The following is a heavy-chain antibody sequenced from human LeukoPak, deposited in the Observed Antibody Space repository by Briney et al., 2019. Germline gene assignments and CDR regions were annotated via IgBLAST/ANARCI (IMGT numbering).Heavy chain of an antibody. CDR3: AREYSSSWFPTRYFDY. CDR1: GFTVSSNY. D-gene: IGHD6-13*01. CDR2: IYSGGST. J-gene: IGHJ4*02. V-gene: IGHV3-53*01. Sequence: GGSLRLSCAASGFTVSSNYMSWVRQAPGKGLEWVSVIYSGGSTYYADSVKGRFTISRDNSKNTLYLQMNSLRAEDTAVYYCAREYSSSWFPTRYFDYWGQGTLVTVSS.